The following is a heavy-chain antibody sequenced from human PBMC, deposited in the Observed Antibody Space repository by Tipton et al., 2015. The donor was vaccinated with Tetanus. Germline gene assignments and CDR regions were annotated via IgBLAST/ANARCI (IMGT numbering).Heavy chain of an antibody. CDR3: AVLQSSSSPFDY. CDR1: GYSFPSYW. V-gene: IGHV5-51*03. J-gene: IGHJ4*02. Sequence: QSGAEVKKPGESLKISCQGSGYSFPSYWIGWVRQMPGKGLEWLGIILPGDSDTRYSPPFQGQVTISADKSINTTYLQWSSLKASDTAMYYCAVLQSSSSPFDYWGQGTLVTVSS. D-gene: IGHD6-6*01. CDR2: ILPGDSDT.